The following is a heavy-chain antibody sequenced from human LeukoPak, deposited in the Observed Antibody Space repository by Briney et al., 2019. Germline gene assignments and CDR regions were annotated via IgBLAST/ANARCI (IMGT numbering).Heavy chain of an antibody. CDR1: GFTFSGYG. D-gene: IGHD1-1*01. V-gene: IGHV3-30*18. J-gene: IGHJ4*02. CDR2: ISYDGSNK. CDR3: AKGGLRYSDY. Sequence: GRSLRLSCAASGFTFSGYGMHWVRQAPGKGLEWVAVISYDGSNKYYADSVEGRFTISRDNSKNTLYLQMNSLRAEDTAVYYCAKGGLRYSDYWGQGTLVTVSS.